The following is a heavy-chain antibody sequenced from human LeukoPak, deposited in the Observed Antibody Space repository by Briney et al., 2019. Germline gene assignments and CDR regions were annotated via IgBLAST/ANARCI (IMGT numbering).Heavy chain of an antibody. V-gene: IGHV3-23*01. Sequence: GGSLRLSCAASGFTFSIYSMNWVRQAPGKGLEWVSAISGSGGSTYYADSVKGRFTISRDNSKNTLYLQMNSLRAEDTAVYYCAKARGSGSYDFFLIDYWGQGTLVTVSS. J-gene: IGHJ4*02. CDR2: ISGSGGST. CDR3: AKARGSGSYDFFLIDY. D-gene: IGHD3-10*01. CDR1: GFTFSIYS.